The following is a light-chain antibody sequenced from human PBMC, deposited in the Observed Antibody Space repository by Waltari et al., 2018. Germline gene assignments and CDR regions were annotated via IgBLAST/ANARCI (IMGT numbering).Light chain of an antibody. CDR3: QQSYSNIPLT. V-gene: IGKV1-39*01. Sequence: DIQMTQSPSSVSASVGDRVTITFRASQYINNYLNWYQQKPGRGPKLLIYEASNLQSGVPSRFSGSGSGTDFTLTISSLQPEDFATYFCQQSYSNIPLTFGGGTKVEVK. J-gene: IGKJ4*01. CDR1: QYINNY. CDR2: EAS.